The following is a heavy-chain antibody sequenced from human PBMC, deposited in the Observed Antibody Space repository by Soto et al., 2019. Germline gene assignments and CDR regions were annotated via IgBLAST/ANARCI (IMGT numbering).Heavy chain of an antibody. CDR2: IDPSDSYT. Sequence: GESLKISCKGSGYSFTSYWISRVRQMPGKGLEWMGRIDPSDSYTNYSPSFQGHVTISADKSISTAYLQWSRLKASDTAMYYCARDSYGDEGPYGMDVWGQGTTVTVSS. D-gene: IGHD5-18*01. CDR3: ARDSYGDEGPYGMDV. J-gene: IGHJ6*02. V-gene: IGHV5-10-1*01. CDR1: GYSFTSYW.